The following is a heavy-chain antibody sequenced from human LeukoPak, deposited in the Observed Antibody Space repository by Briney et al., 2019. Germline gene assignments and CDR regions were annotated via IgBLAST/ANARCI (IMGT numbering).Heavy chain of an antibody. J-gene: IGHJ6*03. CDR3: ARSLEYSSSYDYMDV. V-gene: IGHV1-2*02. CDR2: INPNSGGT. Sequence: ASVKVSCKASGYTFTGYYMHWVRQAPGQGLEWMGWINPNSGGTNYAQKFQGRVTMTRDTSISTAYMELSRLRSDDTAVYYCARSLEYSSSYDYMDVWGKGTTVTVSS. CDR1: GYTFTGYY. D-gene: IGHD6-6*01.